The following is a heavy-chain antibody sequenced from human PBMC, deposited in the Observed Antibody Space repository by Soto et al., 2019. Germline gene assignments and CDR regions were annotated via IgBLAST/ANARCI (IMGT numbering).Heavy chain of an antibody. J-gene: IGHJ6*02. CDR3: ARRSGGSYYYYGMDV. V-gene: IGHV5-51*01. CDR1: GYSFTSYW. CDR2: IYPGDSDT. Sequence: PGESLKISFKGSGYSFTSYWIGWVRQMPGKGLEWMGIIYPGDSDTRYSPSFQGQVTISADKSISTAYLQWSSLKASDTAMYYCARRSGGSYYYYGMDVWGQGTTVTVSS. D-gene: IGHD1-26*01.